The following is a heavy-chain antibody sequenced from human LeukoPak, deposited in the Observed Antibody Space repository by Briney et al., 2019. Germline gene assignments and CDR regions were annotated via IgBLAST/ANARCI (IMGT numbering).Heavy chain of an antibody. J-gene: IGHJ4*02. D-gene: IGHD6-13*01. CDR2: ISYDGSNK. V-gene: IGHV3-30-3*01. Sequence: SGRSLRLSCAASGFTFSSYAMHWVRQAPGKGLEWVAVISYDGSNKYYADSEKGRFTISRDNAKNSLYLQMNSLRVEDTAVYYCARDPSGSSSWVRFDYWGQGTLVTVSS. CDR1: GFTFSSYA. CDR3: ARDPSGSSSWVRFDY.